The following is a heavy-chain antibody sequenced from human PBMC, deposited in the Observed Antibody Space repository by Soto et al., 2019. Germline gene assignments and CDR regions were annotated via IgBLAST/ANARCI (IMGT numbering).Heavy chain of an antibody. D-gene: IGHD6-19*01. CDR3: VRGSAGAEASYYGIDV. Sequence: PGGSLRLSCAAAGFTFSSYWMTWVRQVPGKGLEWVANIKQDGSEKYSVDSVKGRFTISRDNAKNSLYLQMNSLRAEDTAVYYCVRGSAGAEASYYGIDVWRRVTTVTVSS. V-gene: IGHV3-7*01. CDR2: IKQDGSEK. CDR1: GFTFSSYW. J-gene: IGHJ6*02.